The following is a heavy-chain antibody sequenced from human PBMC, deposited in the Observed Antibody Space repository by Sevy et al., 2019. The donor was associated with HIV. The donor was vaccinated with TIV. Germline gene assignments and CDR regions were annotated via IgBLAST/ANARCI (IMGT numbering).Heavy chain of an antibody. J-gene: IGHJ6*02. CDR1: GFTFSTYS. V-gene: IGHV3-21*01. CDR2: ISSSSHYI. Sequence: GGSLRLSCAASGFTFSTYSMNWVRQAPGKGLEWVSSISSSSHYIYYADSVKGRFTISRDNARNSLYLQMNSLRAEDTAVYYCARDAARITMVQGVMAYYHGMDVWGQGTTVTVSS. CDR3: ARDAARITMVQGVMAYYHGMDV. D-gene: IGHD3-10*01.